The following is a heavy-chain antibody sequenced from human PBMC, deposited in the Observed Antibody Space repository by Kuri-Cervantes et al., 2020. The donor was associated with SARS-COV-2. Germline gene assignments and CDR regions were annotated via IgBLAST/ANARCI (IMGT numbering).Heavy chain of an antibody. J-gene: IGHJ4*02. CDR1: GFTFSSYA. CDR3: ASGVYEEWELPGEDY. V-gene: IGHV3-30-3*01. Sequence: GGSLRLSCAASGFTFSSYAMHWDRQAPGKGLEWVAVISYDGSNKYYADSVKGRFTISRDNAKNSLYLQMNSLRDEDTAVYYCASGVYEEWELPGEDYWGQGTLVTVSS. CDR2: ISYDGSNK. D-gene: IGHD1-26*01.